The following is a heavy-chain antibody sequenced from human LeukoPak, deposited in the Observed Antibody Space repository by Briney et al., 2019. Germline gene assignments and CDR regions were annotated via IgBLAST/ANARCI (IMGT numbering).Heavy chain of an antibody. CDR1: GFTFSNYD. V-gene: IGHV3-23*01. Sequence: PGGSLRLSCVASGFTFSNYDMSWVRQAPGKGLEWVSGISNSGSSTDYADSVKGRFTISRDNSENIVYLQMDSLRAEDKAVYYCARSSAWYYFDYWGQETLVTVSS. CDR2: ISNSGSST. D-gene: IGHD6-13*01. J-gene: IGHJ4*02. CDR3: ARSSAWYYFDY.